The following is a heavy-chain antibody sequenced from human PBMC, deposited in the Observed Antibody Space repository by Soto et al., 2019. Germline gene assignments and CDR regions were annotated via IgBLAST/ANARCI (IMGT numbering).Heavy chain of an antibody. V-gene: IGHV1-8*01. J-gene: IGHJ3*02. D-gene: IGHD4-17*01. Sequence: ASVKVSCKASGYTFTSYDINWVRQATGQGLEWMGWMNPNSGNTGYAQKFQGRVTMTRNTSISTAYMELSSLRSEDTAVFYCARGMGPDGVFNDAFDIWGQGTMVTVSS. CDR2: MNPNSGNT. CDR3: ARGMGPDGVFNDAFDI. CDR1: GYTFTSYD.